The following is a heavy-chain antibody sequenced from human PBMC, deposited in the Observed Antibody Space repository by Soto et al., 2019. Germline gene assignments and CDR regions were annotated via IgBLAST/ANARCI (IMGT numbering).Heavy chain of an antibody. D-gene: IGHD1-1*01. Sequence: SVKVSCKASGFTFSSSSVQWVRQARGQRLEWIGWIVVGTGNTNYAQRFQGRVTFTRDMSTSTAYMELSSLRSEDTAVYYCAAVPGDFDCWGQGTLVTVSS. CDR1: GFTFSSSS. J-gene: IGHJ4*02. CDR2: IVVGTGNT. V-gene: IGHV1-58*01. CDR3: AAVPGDFDC.